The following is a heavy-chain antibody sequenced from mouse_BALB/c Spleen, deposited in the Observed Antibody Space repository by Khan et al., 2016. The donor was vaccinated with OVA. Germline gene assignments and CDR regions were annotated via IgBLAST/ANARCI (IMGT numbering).Heavy chain of an antibody. CDR1: GYTFTSYD. CDR3: ARGSTMMSWFAY. CDR2: TFPGDGST. Sequence: QVQLQQSGAELVKPGASVKLSCKASGYTFTSYDINWVRQRPEQGLEWIGRTFPGDGSTKYNEKFKGKATLTTDKSSSTAYMQLSRLTSEDSAVYFCARGSTMMSWFAYWGQGTLVTVSA. D-gene: IGHD2-4*01. J-gene: IGHJ3*01. V-gene: IGHV1-85*01.